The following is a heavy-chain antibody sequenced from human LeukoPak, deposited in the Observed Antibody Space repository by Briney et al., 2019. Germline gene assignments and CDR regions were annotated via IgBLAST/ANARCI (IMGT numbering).Heavy chain of an antibody. V-gene: IGHV1-18*01. CDR3: ARAGSSTETYPNWFDP. J-gene: IGHJ5*02. Sequence: ASVKVSCKASGYTFTTYGINWVRQAPGQGLEWTGWISPYNANTNYAQKLQDRVTMTTDTSTTTVYMELRSLRSDDTAVYYCARAGSSTETYPNWFDPWGQGTLVTVSS. D-gene: IGHD1-1*01. CDR1: GYTFTTYG. CDR2: ISPYNANT.